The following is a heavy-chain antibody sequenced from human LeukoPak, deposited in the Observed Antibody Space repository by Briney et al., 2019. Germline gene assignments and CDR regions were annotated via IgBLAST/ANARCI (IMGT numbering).Heavy chain of an antibody. J-gene: IGHJ4*02. CDR2: ISWNTYKI. Sequence: GGSLRLSCTASGFTFNVYGMHWVRQSPGKGLEWVSSISWNTYKIDYADSVKGRFTISRDSAKNSLYLQMNSLRTEDTALYYCARDMGPGGSSWYDYWGQGILVTVSS. D-gene: IGHD6-13*01. CDR3: ARDMGPGGSSWYDY. V-gene: IGHV3-9*01. CDR1: GFTFNVYG.